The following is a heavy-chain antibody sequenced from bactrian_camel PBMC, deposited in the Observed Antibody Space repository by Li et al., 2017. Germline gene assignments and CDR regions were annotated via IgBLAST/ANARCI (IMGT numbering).Heavy chain of an antibody. CDR1: GYRYSTYC. D-gene: IGHD4*01. CDR3: AVDRCGVATGWLDPRRYNS. CDR2: IDSDGRT. V-gene: IGHV3S53*01. Sequence: HVQLVESGGGSVQAGESLRLSCVVSGYRYSTYCMGWFRQVPGNEREPLASIDSDGRTSVADSVKGRFAVSQDSAGNTVTVYLQMNDLKPEDTGIYYCAVDRCGVATGWLDPRRYNSWGQGTQVTVS. J-gene: IGHJ4*01.